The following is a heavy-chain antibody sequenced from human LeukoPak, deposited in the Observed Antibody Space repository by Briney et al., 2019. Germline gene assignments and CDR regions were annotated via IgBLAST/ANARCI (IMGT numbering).Heavy chain of an antibody. Sequence: ASVKVSCKVSGYTFTGYYMHLVRQAPGQGLEWMGWINHNSGGTNYAQKFQGRVTMTRDTSISTAYMELSRLRSDDTAVYYCAIAVRGGLGDLSLISYYFDYWGQGTLFTFSS. V-gene: IGHV1-2*02. D-gene: IGHD3-16*02. CDR2: INHNSGGT. CDR1: GYTFTGYY. J-gene: IGHJ4*02. CDR3: AIAVRGGLGDLSLISYYFDY.